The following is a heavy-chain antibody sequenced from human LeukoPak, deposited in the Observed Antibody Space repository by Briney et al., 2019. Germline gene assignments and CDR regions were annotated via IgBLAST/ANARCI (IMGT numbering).Heavy chain of an antibody. CDR3: ARSHFNYVNYFDL. V-gene: IGHV4-39*01. Sequence: SETLSLTCTVSGGSIINSNYYWAWIRQPPGKGVEWIAIIYYSGDTYYNPSLKSRVTTSVDTSKNQFSLKLSSVTAADTAVYYCARSHFNYVNYFDLWGQGTLVTVSS. CDR1: GGSIINSNYY. D-gene: IGHD4-11*01. J-gene: IGHJ5*02. CDR2: IYYSGDT.